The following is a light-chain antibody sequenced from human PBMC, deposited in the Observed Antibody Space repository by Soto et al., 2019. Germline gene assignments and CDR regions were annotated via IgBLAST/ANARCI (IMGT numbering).Light chain of an antibody. CDR2: GAS. CDR3: QQHSKWPRT. CDR1: QSVSSN. J-gene: IGKJ1*01. V-gene: IGKV3-15*01. Sequence: EIVMTQSPATLSVSPGERGNLSCRASQSVSSNLAWYQQKPGHAPRLLFYGASTRATDIPARFSGTGSGTEFTLTISSLQSEDFAVYYCQQHSKWPRTFGQGTKVDIK.